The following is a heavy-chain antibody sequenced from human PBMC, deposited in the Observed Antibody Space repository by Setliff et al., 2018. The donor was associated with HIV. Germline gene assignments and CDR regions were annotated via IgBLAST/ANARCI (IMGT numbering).Heavy chain of an antibody. Sequence: SETLSLTCAVSGYSISIGYYWGWIRQPPGKGLEWTGNIYHNGFANYNPSLKSRLTISVDTSKNQVSLTLSSVTPADTAVYYCARHICGTTACYAVDVWGPGTMVTVSS. CDR2: IYHNGFA. J-gene: IGHJ3*01. CDR3: ARHICGTTACYAVDV. V-gene: IGHV4-38-2*01. CDR1: GYSISIGYY. D-gene: IGHD2-2*01.